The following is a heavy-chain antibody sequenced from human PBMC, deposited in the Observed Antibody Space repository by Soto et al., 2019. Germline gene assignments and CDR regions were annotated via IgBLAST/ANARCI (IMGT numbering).Heavy chain of an antibody. Sequence: TLSLTCTVAGGSISSSSYYWGWIRQPPGKGLEWIGSIYYSGSTYYNPSLKSRVTISVDTSKNQFSLKLSSVTAADTAVYYCARDGGSGYSGYYFDYWGQGTLVTVSS. CDR1: GGSISSSSYY. CDR2: IYYSGST. J-gene: IGHJ4*02. V-gene: IGHV4-39*07. D-gene: IGHD3-3*01. CDR3: ARDGGSGYSGYYFDY.